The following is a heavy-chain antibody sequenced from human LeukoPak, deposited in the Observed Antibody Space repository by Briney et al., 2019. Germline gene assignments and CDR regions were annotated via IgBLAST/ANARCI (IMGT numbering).Heavy chain of an antibody. CDR1: GFTVSSNY. Sequence: PGGSLRLSCAASGFTVSSNYMSWVRQAPGKGLEWVSAISGSGGSTYYADSVKGRFTISRDNSKNTLYLQMNSLRAEDTAVYYCAKLFSGSYFGDYWGQGTLVTVSS. CDR3: AKLFSGSYFGDY. CDR2: ISGSGGST. J-gene: IGHJ4*02. D-gene: IGHD1-26*01. V-gene: IGHV3-23*01.